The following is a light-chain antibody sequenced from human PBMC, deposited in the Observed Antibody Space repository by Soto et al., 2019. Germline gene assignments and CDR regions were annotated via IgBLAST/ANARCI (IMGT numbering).Light chain of an antibody. CDR2: EGT. Sequence: QSVLTQPASVSGSPGQSITISCTGTSSDVGNSNFVSWYQHHPGKAPKLMIYEGTKLSSGVSNRFSGSKSGNTASLTISGLQAEDEADYYCCSYAGRTTWVFGGGTKLTVL. J-gene: IGLJ3*02. CDR3: CSYAGRTTWV. V-gene: IGLV2-23*01. CDR1: SSDVGNSNF.